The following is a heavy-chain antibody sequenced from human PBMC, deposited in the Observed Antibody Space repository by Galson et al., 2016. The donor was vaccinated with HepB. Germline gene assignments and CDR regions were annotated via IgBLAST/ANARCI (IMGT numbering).Heavy chain of an antibody. Sequence: SGYTFTSYIMHWVRQAPGQRLEWMGWINAGHGNTKYSQKFQARVTITRDTSASTAYMELSSLRSEDTAVFYCATIAGATTYWGQGTLVTVSS. V-gene: IGHV1-3*01. D-gene: IGHD1-26*01. CDR2: INAGHGNT. CDR1: GYTFTSYI. J-gene: IGHJ4*02. CDR3: ATIAGATTY.